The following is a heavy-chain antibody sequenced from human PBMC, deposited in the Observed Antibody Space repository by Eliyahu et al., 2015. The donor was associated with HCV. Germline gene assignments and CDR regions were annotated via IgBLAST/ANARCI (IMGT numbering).Heavy chain of an antibody. V-gene: IGHV1-3*01. D-gene: IGHD5-12*01. Sequence: QVQLVQSGAEVKKPGASVKVSCKASGYTFTRYALHWVRQAPGQSLEWIGWINADNGNTKYSQKFQGRISITRDTSASTAYMELSSLRSEDTAVYYCGSGYSSRAHLYYNAMDLWGQGTTVTVSS. CDR2: INADNGNT. CDR3: GSGYSSRAHLYYNAMDL. CDR1: GYTFTRYA. J-gene: IGHJ6*02.